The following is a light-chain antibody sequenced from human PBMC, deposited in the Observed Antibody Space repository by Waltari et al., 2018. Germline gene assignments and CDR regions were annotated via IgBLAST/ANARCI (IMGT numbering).Light chain of an antibody. CDR1: SPNIGSNT. CDR2: SNN. Sequence: QSVLTQPPSASGTPGQRVTISCSGRSPNIGSNTVTWDQQLPGTAPTLLIYSNNQRPSGVPDRFSGSKSGTSASLAISGLQSEDEADYYCAAWDDSLNGVVFGGGTKLTVL. V-gene: IGLV1-44*01. J-gene: IGLJ2*01. CDR3: AAWDDSLNGVV.